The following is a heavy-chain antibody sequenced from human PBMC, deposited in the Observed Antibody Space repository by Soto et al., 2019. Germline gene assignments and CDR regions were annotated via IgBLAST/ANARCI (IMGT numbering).Heavy chain of an antibody. CDR2: IVDIGDSA. CDR3: ARDSSYYGSGRGVLDY. V-gene: IGHV3-23*01. CDR1: GFTFSNYA. D-gene: IGHD3-10*01. J-gene: IGHJ4*02. Sequence: HPGGSLRLSCEASGFTFSNYAMSWVRQAPGKGLEWVSGIVDIGDSAHYADSVKGRFTISRDSANNTLYLQMDNLRADDTAVYHCARDSSYYGSGRGVLDYWGQGTLVTVSS.